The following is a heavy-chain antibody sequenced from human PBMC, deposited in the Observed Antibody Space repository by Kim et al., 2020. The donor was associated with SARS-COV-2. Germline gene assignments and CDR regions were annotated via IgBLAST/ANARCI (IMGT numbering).Heavy chain of an antibody. CDR3: ARALRGAWGYCSGGSCYPPQAYFDY. Sequence: SVKVSCKASGGTFSSYAISWVRQAPGQGREWMGGIIPIFGTANYAQKLQGRVTITADESTSTAYMELSSLRSEDTAVYYCARALRGAWGYCSGGSCYPPQAYFDYWGQGTLVVVSS. CDR1: GGTFSSYA. J-gene: IGHJ4*02. CDR2: IIPIFGTA. D-gene: IGHD2-15*01. V-gene: IGHV1-69*13.